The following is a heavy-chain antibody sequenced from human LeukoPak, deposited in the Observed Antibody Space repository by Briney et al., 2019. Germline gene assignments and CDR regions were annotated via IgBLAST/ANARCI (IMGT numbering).Heavy chain of an antibody. J-gene: IGHJ4*02. Sequence: SETLSLTCAVSGSSISSYYWSWVRQPPGKGLEWIGYIYYSGSTNYNPSLKSRVTISLDTSKNQFSLKLSSVTAADTAVYYCARDAQYCSGGSCIDYWGQGTLVTVSS. CDR1: GSSISSYY. CDR2: IYYSGST. V-gene: IGHV4-59*01. CDR3: ARDAQYCSGGSCIDY. D-gene: IGHD2-15*01.